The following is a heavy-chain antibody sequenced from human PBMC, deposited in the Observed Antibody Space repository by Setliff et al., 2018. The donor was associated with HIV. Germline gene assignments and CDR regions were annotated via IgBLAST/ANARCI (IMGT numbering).Heavy chain of an antibody. CDR1: GGTISSHY. CDR2: INHSGST. V-gene: IGHV4-34*01. CDR3: ARTARGYTTIWYRNGLTYYNYMDV. D-gene: IGHD1-1*01. Sequence: SETLSLTCTVSGGTISSHYWNWIRQSPGKGLEWIGEINHSGSTSYNPSLTSRVTMSVDTSKNQFSLRLSSVTAADTAVYYCARTARGYTTIWYRNGLTYYNYMDVWGKGTKGTAP. J-gene: IGHJ6*03.